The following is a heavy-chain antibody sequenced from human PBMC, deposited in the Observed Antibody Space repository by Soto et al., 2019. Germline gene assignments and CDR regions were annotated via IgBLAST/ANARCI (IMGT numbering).Heavy chain of an antibody. V-gene: IGHV2-5*02. J-gene: IGHJ6*02. CDR1: GFALNSSGMG. CDR3: AREPLLYFGAVTAGV. D-gene: IGHD3-10*01. Sequence: XXQTLTLTCTFSGFALNSSGMGVGWIRQPPGKALEWLAVXXWDDDKRDSPSLKSRLTIXXVTSETPVVPTMTNMDAADTATYFCAREPLLYFGAVTAGVWGQGTTVTVS. CDR2: XXWDDDK.